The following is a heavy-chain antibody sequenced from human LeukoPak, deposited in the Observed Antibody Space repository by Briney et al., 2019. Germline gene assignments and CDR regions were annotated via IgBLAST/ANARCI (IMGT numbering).Heavy chain of an antibody. D-gene: IGHD6-19*01. CDR2: IYYSGST. CDR3: ARDSSGWYINDAFDI. V-gene: IGHV4-59*01. Sequence: SETLSLTCTVSGGSISSYYWSWIRQPPGKGLEWIGYIYYSGSTNYNPSLKSRVTISVDTSKNQCSLKLSSVTAADTAVYYCARDSSGWYINDAFDIWGQGTMVTVSS. J-gene: IGHJ3*02. CDR1: GGSISSYY.